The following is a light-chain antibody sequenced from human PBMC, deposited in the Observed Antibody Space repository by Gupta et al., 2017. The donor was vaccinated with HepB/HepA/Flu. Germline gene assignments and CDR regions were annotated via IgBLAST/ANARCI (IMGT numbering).Light chain of an antibody. CDR1: RSDGGNYNL. CDR3: CSYAGNNIWL. V-gene: IGLV2-23*02. J-gene: IGLJ3*02. CDR2: EVT. Sequence: QSALTQPASVSGSPGQSITISCTGTRSDGGNYNLVSWYQQHPDKAPKLIIYEVTDRPSGVSNRFSGAKSGNTASLTVSGLQAEDEADYYCCSYAGNNIWLFGGGIKLTVL.